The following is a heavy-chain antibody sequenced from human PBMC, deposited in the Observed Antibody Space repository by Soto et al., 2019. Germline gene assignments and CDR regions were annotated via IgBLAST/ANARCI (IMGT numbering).Heavy chain of an antibody. D-gene: IGHD1-1*01. V-gene: IGHV1-69*13. CDR1: GGTFSSYA. Sequence: GASVKVSCKASGGTFSSYAISWVRQAPGQGLEWMGGIIPIFGTANYAQKFQGRVTITADESTSTAYMELSSLRSEDTAVYYCASSTGTRAEYYYYGMDVWGQGTTVTLSS. CDR3: ASSTGTRAEYYYYGMDV. CDR2: IIPIFGTA. J-gene: IGHJ6*02.